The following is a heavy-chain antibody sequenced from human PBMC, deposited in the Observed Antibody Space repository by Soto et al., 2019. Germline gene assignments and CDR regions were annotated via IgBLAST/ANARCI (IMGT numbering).Heavy chain of an antibody. CDR2: IYPGDSDT. D-gene: IGHD6-19*01. CDR3: ARQNRAVDGTYFPPHFDY. V-gene: IGHV5-51*01. J-gene: IGHJ4*02. CDR1: GYSFTSYW. Sequence: GESLKISCKGSGYSFTSYWIGWVRQMPGKGLEWMGIIYPGDSDTRYSPSFQGQVTISADKSISTAYLQWSSLKASDTAMYYCARQNRAVDGTYFPPHFDYSGQGPLVTVSS.